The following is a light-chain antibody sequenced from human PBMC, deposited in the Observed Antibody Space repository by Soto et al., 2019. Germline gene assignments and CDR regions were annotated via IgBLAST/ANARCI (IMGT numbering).Light chain of an antibody. Sequence: QSALTQSASVSGSPGQSITISCTGTSSDVGGYHYVSWYQQHPGKAPKLIIYDVSNRPTGVSTRFSGSKSGNTASLTISGLQAEDEADYCCSSYTSTNSWVFGGGTKVTVL. CDR3: SSYTSTNSWV. CDR2: DVS. J-gene: IGLJ3*02. V-gene: IGLV2-14*01. CDR1: SSDVGGYHY.